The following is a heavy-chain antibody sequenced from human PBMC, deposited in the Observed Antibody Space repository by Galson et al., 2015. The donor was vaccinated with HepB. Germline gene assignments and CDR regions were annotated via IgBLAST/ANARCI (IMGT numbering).Heavy chain of an antibody. CDR3: ARAPDYGDYVKGWFDP. D-gene: IGHD4-17*01. Sequence: CAISGDSVSSNSAAWNWIRQSPSRGLEWLGRTHYRSKWYNDYAVSVKSRITINPDTSKNQFSLQLNSVTPEDTAVYYCARAPDYGDYVKGWFDPWGQGTLVTVSS. CDR1: GDSVSSNSAA. CDR2: THYRSKWYN. J-gene: IGHJ5*02. V-gene: IGHV6-1*01.